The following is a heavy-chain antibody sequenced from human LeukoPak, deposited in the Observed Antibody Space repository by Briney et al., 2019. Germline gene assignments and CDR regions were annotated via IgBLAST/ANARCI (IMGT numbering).Heavy chain of an antibody. J-gene: IGHJ4*02. Sequence: PGGSLRLSCAASEFTFSTYCMHWVRQAPGKGLEWGAAISYDGSHKFYADSVKGRFNISRDSYKSTLYLTMHSLSAEDTAVYHCEKDRYRGLNTLDHSGQGTLVTVSS. CDR1: EFTFSTYC. CDR3: EKDRYRGLNTLDH. V-gene: IGHV3-30*18. CDR2: ISYDGSHK. D-gene: IGHD1-14*01.